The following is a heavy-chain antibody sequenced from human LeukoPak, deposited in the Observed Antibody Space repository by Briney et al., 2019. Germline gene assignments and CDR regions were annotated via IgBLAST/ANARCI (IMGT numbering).Heavy chain of an antibody. D-gene: IGHD3-3*01. CDR3: ARHQTGFSYPLDI. V-gene: IGHV4-4*09. CDR1: GASLTSYF. J-gene: IGHJ3*02. CDR2: IGPSGST. Sequence: SETLSLTCTVSGASLTSYFWSWIRQPPRKGLEWIAYIGPSGSTTFNPSLKSRLTMSLDTSKSQFSLILTSVTAADTAVYFCARHQTGFSYPLDIWGLGTTVTVSS.